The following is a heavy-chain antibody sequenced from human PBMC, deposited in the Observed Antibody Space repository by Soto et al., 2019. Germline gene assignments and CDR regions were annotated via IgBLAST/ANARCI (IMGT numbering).Heavy chain of an antibody. Sequence: GASVKVSCKASGYAFTSYCISWVRQAPGQGLEWMGWISAYNGNTNYAQKLQGRVTMTTDTSTSTAYMELRSLRSDDTAVYYCARVEIGYDFFREYYLDYWGQGTLVT. J-gene: IGHJ4*02. CDR2: ISAYNGNT. V-gene: IGHV1-18*01. CDR3: ARVEIGYDFFREYYLDY. CDR1: GYAFTSYC. D-gene: IGHD5-12*01.